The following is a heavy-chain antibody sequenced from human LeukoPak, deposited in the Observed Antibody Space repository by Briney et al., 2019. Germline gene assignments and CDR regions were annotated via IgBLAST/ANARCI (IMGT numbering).Heavy chain of an antibody. CDR1: GFTFSSYA. CDR2: ISGSGGST. V-gene: IGHV3-23*01. J-gene: IGHJ5*02. CDR3: AKDRYSYGYISWFDP. Sequence: PGRSLRLSCAASGFTFSSYAMSWVRQAPGKGLEWVSAISGSGGSTYYADSVKGRFTISRDNSKNTLYLQMNSLRAEDTAVYYCAKDRYSYGYISWFDPWGQGTLVTVSS. D-gene: IGHD5-18*01.